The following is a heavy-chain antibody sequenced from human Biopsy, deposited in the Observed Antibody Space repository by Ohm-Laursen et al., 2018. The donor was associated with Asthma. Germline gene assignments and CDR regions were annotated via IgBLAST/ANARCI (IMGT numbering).Heavy chain of an antibody. V-gene: IGHV1-18*04. CDR2: SSAYNGHT. J-gene: IGHJ5*02. D-gene: IGHD5-12*01. CDR1: GYPFTDYG. Sequence: AASVKVSCKASGYPFTDYGLTWVRQAPGQGLEWMGWSSAYNGHTKYAQKFQDRVTMTTDKSTNTAHMELRSLTSDDTAVYYCAKVDPDSGYYCRVGVRRLWFDPWGQGTLVTGSS. CDR3: AKVDPDSGYYCRVGVRRLWFDP.